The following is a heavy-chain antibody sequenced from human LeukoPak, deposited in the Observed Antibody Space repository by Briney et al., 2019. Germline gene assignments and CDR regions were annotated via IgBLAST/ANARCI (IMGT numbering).Heavy chain of an antibody. Sequence: SETLSLTCTVSGGSISSYYWSWIRQPPGKGLEWIGYIYYSGSTNYNPCLKSRVTISVDTSKNQFSLKLSSVTAADTAVYYCARQQDSNYYYYYMDVWGKGTTVTVSS. J-gene: IGHJ6*03. CDR2: IYYSGST. CDR3: ARQQDSNYYYYYMDV. V-gene: IGHV4-59*08. D-gene: IGHD2-15*01. CDR1: GGSISSYY.